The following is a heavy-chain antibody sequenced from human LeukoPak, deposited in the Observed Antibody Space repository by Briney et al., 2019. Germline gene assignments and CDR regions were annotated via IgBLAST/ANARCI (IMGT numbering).Heavy chain of an antibody. CDR1: GYTFTNYA. D-gene: IGHD2-15*01. CDR3: ARAAYCSDGTCYSRD. J-gene: IGHJ4*02. CDR2: INTNTGNP. Sequence: ASVKVSCKASGYTFTNYAMKWVRQAPGQGLEWMGWINTNTGNPSYAQGFTGRFVFSLDTSVSTAYLEISSLKAEDTAVYYCARAAYCSDGTCYSRDWGQGTLVTVSS. V-gene: IGHV7-4-1*02.